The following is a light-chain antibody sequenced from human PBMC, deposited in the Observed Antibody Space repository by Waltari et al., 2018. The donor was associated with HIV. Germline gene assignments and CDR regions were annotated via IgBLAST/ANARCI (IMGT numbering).Light chain of an antibody. CDR3: QQRSHWPLT. V-gene: IGKV3-11*01. CDR1: QSVSDF. Sequence: DTVLTQSPARLPMSPGERATLSCPANQSVSDFLAWYRQTPGQPPRLLIYDASTRATGTPARFSGSGSGTDFTLTISSLEHEDFAVYYCQQRSHWPLTLGGGSKVEMK. CDR2: DAS. J-gene: IGKJ4*01.